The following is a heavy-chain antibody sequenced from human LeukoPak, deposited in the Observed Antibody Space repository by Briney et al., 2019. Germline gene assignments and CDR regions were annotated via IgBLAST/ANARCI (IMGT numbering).Heavy chain of an antibody. CDR1: GFTVSSNY. Sequence: GGSLRLSCAASGFTVSSNYMSWVRQAPGKGLEWVSVIYSGGSTYYADSVQGRFHISRDNSKNTLYLQMNSLRADDTAVYYCTSRIELWNDPYVDAFDIWGQGTMVTVSS. CDR2: IYSGGST. D-gene: IGHD1-1*01. V-gene: IGHV3-53*01. J-gene: IGHJ3*02. CDR3: TSRIELWNDPYVDAFDI.